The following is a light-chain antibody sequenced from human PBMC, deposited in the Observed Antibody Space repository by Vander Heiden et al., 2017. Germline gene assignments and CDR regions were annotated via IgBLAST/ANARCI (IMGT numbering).Light chain of an antibody. J-gene: IGKJ3*01. CDR3: QQTDTTLFT. V-gene: IGKV1-39*01. CDR2: AAS. Sequence: DIQMTQSTSSLSASIGDRVTIPCRASQNIVNYLHWYHHKPGKAPKLLIYAASSLQSGVPSRFSGNGSGTDFSLTISSLQPEDFATYYCQQTDTTLFTFGHGTTVDVK. CDR1: QNIVNY.